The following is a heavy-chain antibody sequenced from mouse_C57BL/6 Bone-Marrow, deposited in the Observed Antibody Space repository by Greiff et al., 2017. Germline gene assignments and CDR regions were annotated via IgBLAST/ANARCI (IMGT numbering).Heavy chain of an antibody. V-gene: IGHV1-19*01. CDR2: INPYNGGT. CDR3: ARTITTVVYWYFDV. J-gene: IGHJ1*03. Sequence: VQLQQSGPVLVKPGASVKMSCKASGYTFTDYYMNWVKQSHGKSLEWIGVINPYNGGTSYNQKFKGKATLTVDKSSSTAYMELNSLTSEDSAVYYGARTITTVVYWYFDVWGTGTTVTVSS. CDR1: GYTFTDYY. D-gene: IGHD1-1*01.